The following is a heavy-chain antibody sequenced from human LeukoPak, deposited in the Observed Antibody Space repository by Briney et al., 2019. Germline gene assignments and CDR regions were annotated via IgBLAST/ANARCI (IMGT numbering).Heavy chain of an antibody. CDR3: ARGSGYCSGNNCYFWFDP. CDR1: GVSISSYY. J-gene: IGHJ5*02. D-gene: IGHD2-15*01. V-gene: IGHV4-59*01. CDR2: IYYSGST. Sequence: PSETLSLTCTVSGVSISSYYWTWIRQPPGKGLEWIGYIYYSGSTNYNPSLKSRVTISVDTSKNQFSLKLSSVTAADTAVYYCARGSGYCSGNNCYFWFDPWGQGTLVTVSS.